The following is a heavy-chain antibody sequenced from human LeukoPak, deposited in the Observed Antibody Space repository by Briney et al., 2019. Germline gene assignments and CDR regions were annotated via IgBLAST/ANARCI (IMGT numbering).Heavy chain of an antibody. CDR2: IYHSGST. CDR3: ARAGYDSSGYHFRAFDI. Sequence: SETLSLTCAVSGGSISSGGYSWSWIRQPPGKGLEWIGYIYHSGSTYYNPSLKSRVTISVDRSKNQFSLKLSSVTAADTAVYYCARAGYDSSGYHFRAFDIWGQGTMVTVSS. D-gene: IGHD3-22*01. V-gene: IGHV4-30-2*01. J-gene: IGHJ3*02. CDR1: GGSISSGGYS.